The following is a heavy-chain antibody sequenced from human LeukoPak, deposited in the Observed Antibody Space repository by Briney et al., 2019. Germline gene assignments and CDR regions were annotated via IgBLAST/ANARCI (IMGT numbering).Heavy chain of an antibody. D-gene: IGHD2-21*01. CDR2: IKEDGSEK. J-gene: IGHJ5*02. CDR3: RRSVMS. Sequence: PGGSPRLSCVASGVTSSTYWMTWVRHAPGKGLEWVANIKEDGSEKYYVDSVKGRFTISRDNAKNSLYLEMNSLRAEDTAVYYCRRSVMSWGQGTLGTVSS. CDR1: GVTSSTYW. V-gene: IGHV3-7*03.